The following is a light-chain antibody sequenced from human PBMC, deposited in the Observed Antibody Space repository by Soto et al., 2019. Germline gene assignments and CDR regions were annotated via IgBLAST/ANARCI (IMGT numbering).Light chain of an antibody. CDR3: QHYVSSPWT. CDR1: QSVSSSY. Sequence: EIVLTQSPGTLSLSPGERATLSCRASQSVSSSYLAWYQQKPGQAPRLLIYGASIRATGIPDRFSGSGSGTDFTLSISRLEPEDFAVYYCQHYVSSPWTCGQGTKVEIK. CDR2: GAS. V-gene: IGKV3-20*01. J-gene: IGKJ1*01.